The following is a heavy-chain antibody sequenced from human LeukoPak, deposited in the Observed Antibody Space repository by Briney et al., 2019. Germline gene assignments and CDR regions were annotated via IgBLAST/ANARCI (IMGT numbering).Heavy chain of an antibody. V-gene: IGHV3-30-3*01. CDR1: GFTFSSYA. Sequence: GGSLRLSCAASGFTFSSYAMHWVRQAPGKGLEWVAVISYDGSNKYYADSVKGRFTISRDNSKNTLYLQMNSLRAEDTAAYYCARDREAPGYSSSLDYWGQGTLVTVSS. J-gene: IGHJ4*02. CDR3: ARDREAPGYSSSLDY. CDR2: ISYDGSNK. D-gene: IGHD6-13*01.